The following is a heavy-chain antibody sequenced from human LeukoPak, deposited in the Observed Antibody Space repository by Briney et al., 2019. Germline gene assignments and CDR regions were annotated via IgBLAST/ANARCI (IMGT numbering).Heavy chain of an antibody. CDR3: AGPATPRYYYMDV. J-gene: IGHJ6*03. D-gene: IGHD2-15*01. V-gene: IGHV3-66*01. CDR2: IYSGGST. Sequence: SGGSLRLSCAASGFTVSSNYMSWVRQAPGKGLEWVSVIYSGGSTYYADSVKGRFTVSRDNSKNTLYLQMNSLRAEDTAVYYCAGPATPRYYYMDVWGKGTTVTISS. CDR1: GFTVSSNY.